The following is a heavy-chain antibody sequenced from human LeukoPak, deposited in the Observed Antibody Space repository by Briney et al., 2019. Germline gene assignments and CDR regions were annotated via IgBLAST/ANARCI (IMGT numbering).Heavy chain of an antibody. CDR2: ISGSGGST. CDR1: GFTFSSYA. D-gene: IGHD3-22*01. CDR3: AKVDGDYYGSSGYYDY. Sequence: PGGSLRLSCAASGFTFSSYAMNWVRQAPGKGLEWVSAISGSGGSTYYADSVTGRFTISRDNSKNTLYLQMNSLRAEDTAVYYCAKVDGDYYGSSGYYDYWGQGTLVTVSS. J-gene: IGHJ4*02. V-gene: IGHV3-23*01.